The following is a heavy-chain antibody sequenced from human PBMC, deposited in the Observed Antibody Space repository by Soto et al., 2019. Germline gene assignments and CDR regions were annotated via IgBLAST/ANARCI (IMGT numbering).Heavy chain of an antibody. V-gene: IGHV4-31*03. J-gene: IGHJ4*02. CDR3: AIDDGAYYDSSGYFLH. CDR2: IYHSGDS. D-gene: IGHD3-22*01. Sequence: TLSLSCTVSGGSSSSDGYYWSWIRQHPGKGLEYIGYIYHSGDSYYTPSLGRRVAISVDTSENQFSLQLRSVTAADTAVYYCAIDDGAYYDSSGYFLHRGQRSPVTVSS. CDR1: GGSSSSDGYY.